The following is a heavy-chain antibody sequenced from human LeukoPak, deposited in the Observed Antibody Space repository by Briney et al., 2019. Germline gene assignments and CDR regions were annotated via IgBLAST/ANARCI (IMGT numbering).Heavy chain of an antibody. J-gene: IGHJ4*02. V-gene: IGHV4-38-2*02. CDR2: IYHSGST. Sequence: PSETLSLTCSVSGYSISSGYYWGWIRQPPGKGLEWIGSIYHSGSTYYNPSLKSRVTISVDTSKNNFSLKLSSVTAADTAVYYCAREPNGGDYFDFWGQGTLVTVSS. D-gene: IGHD3-10*01. CDR1: GYSISSGYY. CDR3: AREPNGGDYFDF.